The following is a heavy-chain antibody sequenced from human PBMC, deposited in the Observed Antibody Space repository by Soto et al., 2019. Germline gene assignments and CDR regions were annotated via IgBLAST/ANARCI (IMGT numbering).Heavy chain of an antibody. CDR1: GYTFTGYY. CDR3: ARGRAGKVGATLAHGFDP. V-gene: IGHV1-2*02. Sequence: ASVKVSCKASGYTFTGYYMHWVRQAPGQGLEWMGWINPNSGGTNYAQKFQGRVTMTRDTSISTAYMELSRLRSDDTAVYYCARGRAGKVGATLAHGFDPWGQGTLVTVSS. D-gene: IGHD1-26*01. J-gene: IGHJ5*02. CDR2: INPNSGGT.